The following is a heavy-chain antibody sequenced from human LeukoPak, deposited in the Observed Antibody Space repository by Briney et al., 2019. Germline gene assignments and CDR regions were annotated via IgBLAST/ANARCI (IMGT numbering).Heavy chain of an antibody. CDR3: SRIILTTNFYFDY. CDR1: GDSISSSSYY. J-gene: IGHJ4*02. D-gene: IGHD3-9*01. V-gene: IGHV4-39*07. Sequence: PSETLSLTCTVSGDSISSSSYYWGWVRQPPGKGLEWIGSIYYSGSTYYNPSLKSRVTITVDRSKNQFSLKLSSVTAADTAVYYCSRIILTTNFYFDYWGQGTLVTVSS. CDR2: IYYSGST.